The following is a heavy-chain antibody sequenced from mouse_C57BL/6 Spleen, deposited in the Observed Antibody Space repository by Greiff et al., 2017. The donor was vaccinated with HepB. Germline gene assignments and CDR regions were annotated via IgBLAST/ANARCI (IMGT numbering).Heavy chain of an antibody. J-gene: IGHJ4*01. V-gene: IGHV1-4*01. Sequence: VQLQESGAELARPGASVKMSCKASGYTFTSYTMHWVKQRPGQGLEWIGYINPSSGYTKYNQKFKDKATLTADKSSSTAYMQLSSLTSEDSAVYYCANADYAMDYWGQGTSVTVSS. CDR1: GYTFTSYT. CDR3: ANADYAMDY. CDR2: INPSSGYT.